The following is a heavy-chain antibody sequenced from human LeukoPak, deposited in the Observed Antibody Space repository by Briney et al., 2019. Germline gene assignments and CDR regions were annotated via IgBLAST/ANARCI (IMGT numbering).Heavy chain of an antibody. Sequence: GGSLRLSCAAPGFTFSSYSMNWVRQAPGKGLEWVSSISSSSYIYYADSVKGRFTISRDNAKNSLYLQMNSLRAEDTAVYYCARGQPHDYGDYGANFDYWGQGTLVSVSS. CDR3: ARGQPHDYGDYGANFDY. D-gene: IGHD4-17*01. V-gene: IGHV3-21*01. J-gene: IGHJ4*02. CDR2: ISSSSYI. CDR1: GFTFSSYS.